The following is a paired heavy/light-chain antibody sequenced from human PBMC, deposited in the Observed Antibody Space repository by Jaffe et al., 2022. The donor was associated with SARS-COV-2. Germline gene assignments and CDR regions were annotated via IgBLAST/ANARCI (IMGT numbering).Light chain of an antibody. CDR2: DAS. V-gene: IGKV3-11*01. J-gene: IGKJ1*01. CDR3: QQRNGWPTT. Sequence: EIVLTQSPVTLSLSPGERATLSCRASQSVSIYLAWFQQKPGQAPRLLIYDASNRATDTPTRFRGSGSGTDFTLTISSLEPEDSAVYYCQQRNGWPTTFGQGTKVEI. CDR1: QSVSIY.
Heavy chain of an antibody. J-gene: IGHJ4*02. CDR3: LLEVGSGTYTWGGGY. D-gene: IGHD3-10*01. CDR1: GLTFGDYA. Sequence: EVQLVESGGGLVQPGRSLRLSCTASGLTFGDYALSWFRQAPGEGLQWVGLIRSKAFGGTTEYAASVKGRFTVSRDDSKSIAYLQMNSLKIEDTAVYYCLLEVGSGTYTWGGGYWGQGTLATVSS. CDR2: IRSKAFGGTT. V-gene: IGHV3-49*03.